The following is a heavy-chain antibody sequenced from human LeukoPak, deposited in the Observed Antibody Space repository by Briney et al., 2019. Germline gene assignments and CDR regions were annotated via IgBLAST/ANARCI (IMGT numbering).Heavy chain of an antibody. CDR3: ARARGGGGDRLRRHLDP. J-gene: IGHJ5*02. Sequence: GASVKVSCKASGYTFTSYDINWVRQATGQGLEWMGWMNPNSGNTGYAQKFQGRVTMTRNTSISTAYMELSSLRSEDTAVYYCARARGGGGDRLRRHLDPWGQGTLVTVSS. CDR2: MNPNSGNT. V-gene: IGHV1-8*01. CDR1: GYTFTSYD. D-gene: IGHD2-21*01.